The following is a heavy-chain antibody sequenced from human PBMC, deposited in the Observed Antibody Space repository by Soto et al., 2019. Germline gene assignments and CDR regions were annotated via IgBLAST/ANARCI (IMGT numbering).Heavy chain of an antibody. J-gene: IGHJ6*03. CDR3: ARDRAFCSGTNCRGGSIYYYYMDV. CDR1: GYSSSSSC. V-gene: IGHV3-7*01. Sequence: GGSLRLSCVAFGYSSSSSCRNWVRKATQRGLERVSYIKQNGRETFYVGCVKGRFTISRDNAKNSRDLQMNSLRAEDTALYYCARDRAFCSGTNCRGGSIYYYYMDVWGNGTTVTVSS. D-gene: IGHD2-2*01. CDR2: IKQNGRET.